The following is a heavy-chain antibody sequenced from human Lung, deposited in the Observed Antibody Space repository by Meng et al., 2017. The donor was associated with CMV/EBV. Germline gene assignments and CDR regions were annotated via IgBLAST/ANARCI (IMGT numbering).Heavy chain of an antibody. D-gene: IGHD2-15*01. J-gene: IGHJ4*02. CDR3: ARAEVDCSGGSCYDN. V-gene: IGHV1-2*02. Sequence: SXXVSXXASGYTFTGYYMHWVRQAPGQGLEWMGWINPNSGGTNYAQKFQGRVTMTRDTSISTAYMELSRLRSDDTAVYYCARAEVDCSGGSCYDNWGQGTLVTVSS. CDR1: GYTFTGYY. CDR2: INPNSGGT.